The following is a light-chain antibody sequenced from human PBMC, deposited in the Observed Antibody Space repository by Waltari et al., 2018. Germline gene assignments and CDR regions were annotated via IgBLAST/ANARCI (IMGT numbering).Light chain of an antibody. CDR2: GDD. J-gene: IGLJ3*02. CDR3: QSYDSNNPWV. V-gene: IGLV6-57*03. Sequence: NFMLAQPHSVSESPGKTVTVSCPRSRGSIASNYVQWHQQRPGSAPTTVIYGDDQRPSGVPDRFSGSIDSSSNSASLSISGLKTEDEADYYCQSYDSNNPWVFGGGTKLTVL. CDR1: RGSIASNY.